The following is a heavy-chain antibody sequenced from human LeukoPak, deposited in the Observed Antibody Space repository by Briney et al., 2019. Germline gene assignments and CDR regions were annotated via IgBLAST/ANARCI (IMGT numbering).Heavy chain of an antibody. D-gene: IGHD2-2*01. CDR3: ARDVLNCSSTSCWTFDP. Sequence: ASVKVSCKASGGTFSSYAISWVRQAPGQGLEWMGGIIPIFGTANYAQKFQGRVTITADESTSTAYMELSSLRSEDTAVYYCARDVLNCSSTSCWTFDPWGQGTLVTVSS. CDR2: IIPIFGTA. CDR1: GGTFSSYA. J-gene: IGHJ5*02. V-gene: IGHV1-69*13.